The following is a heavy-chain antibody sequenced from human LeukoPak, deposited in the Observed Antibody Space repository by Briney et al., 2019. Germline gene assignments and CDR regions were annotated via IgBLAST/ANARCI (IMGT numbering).Heavy chain of an antibody. CDR3: ARGRVATIIHDAFDI. J-gene: IGHJ3*02. CDR1: GFTFSDYY. Sequence: PGGSLRLSCAASGFTFSDYYMSWIRQAPGKGLEWVSYISSSGSTIYYADSVKGRFTISRDNAKNSLYMQMNSLRAEDTAVYYCARGRVATIIHDAFDIWGQGTMVTVSS. CDR2: ISSSGSTI. D-gene: IGHD5-12*01. V-gene: IGHV3-11*01.